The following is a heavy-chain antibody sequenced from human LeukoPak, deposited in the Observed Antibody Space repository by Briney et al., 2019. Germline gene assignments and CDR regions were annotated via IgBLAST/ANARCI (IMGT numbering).Heavy chain of an antibody. V-gene: IGHV3-7*01. Sequence: GGSLRLSCAASGFTFSSYWMSWVRQAPGKGLEWVANIKQDGSEKYYVDSVKGRFTISRDNAKNSLYLQMNSLRAEDTAVYYCARACIKGRWFGELPPYYYYMDVWGKGTTVTVSS. CDR1: GFTFSSYW. CDR3: ARACIKGRWFGELPPYYYYMDV. CDR2: IKQDGSEK. J-gene: IGHJ6*03. D-gene: IGHD3-10*01.